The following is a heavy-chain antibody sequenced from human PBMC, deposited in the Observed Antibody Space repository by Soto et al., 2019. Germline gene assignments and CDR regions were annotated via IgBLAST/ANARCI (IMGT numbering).Heavy chain of an antibody. CDR2: IYYSGST. Sequence: PSETLSLTCTVSGGSISSGGYYWSWIRQHPGKGLEWIGYIYYSGSTYYNPSLKSRVTISVDTSKNQFSLKLSSVTAADTAVYYCARGSSPYCGGDCSPAFDYWGQGTLVTVSS. CDR1: GGSISSGGYY. D-gene: IGHD2-21*02. CDR3: ARGSSPYCGGDCSPAFDY. J-gene: IGHJ4*02. V-gene: IGHV4-31*03.